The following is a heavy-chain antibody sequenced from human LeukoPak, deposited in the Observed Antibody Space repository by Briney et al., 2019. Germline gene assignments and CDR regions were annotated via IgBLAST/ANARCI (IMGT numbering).Heavy chain of an antibody. J-gene: IGHJ4*02. D-gene: IGHD3-16*01. Sequence: GGSLRLSCAGSGFTFSSYGMHWVRQARGKGLEWVAFIRYDGSNKYYADSVKGRFTISRENSKNTLYLQMNSLRAEDTAVYYCASPMAYDYIPDYWGQGTLVTVSS. CDR3: ASPMAYDYIPDY. V-gene: IGHV3-30*02. CDR1: GFTFSSYG. CDR2: IRYDGSNK.